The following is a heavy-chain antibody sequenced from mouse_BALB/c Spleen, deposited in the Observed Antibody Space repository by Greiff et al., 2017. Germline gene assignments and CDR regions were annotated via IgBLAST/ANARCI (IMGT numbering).Heavy chain of an antibody. CDR2: IYPGDGDT. CDR1: GYTFTSYW. Sequence: QVQLQQSGAELARPGASVKLSCKASGYTFTSYWMQWVKQRLGQGLEWIGAIYPGDGDTRYTQKFKGKATLTADKSSSTAYMQLSSLASEDSAVYYCARHGSSYDYAMDYWGQGTSVTVSS. V-gene: IGHV1-87*01. J-gene: IGHJ4*01. CDR3: ARHGSSYDYAMDY. D-gene: IGHD1-1*01.